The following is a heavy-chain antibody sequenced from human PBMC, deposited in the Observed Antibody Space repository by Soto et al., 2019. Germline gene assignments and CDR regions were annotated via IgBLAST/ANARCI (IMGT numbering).Heavy chain of an antibody. J-gene: IGHJ4*02. CDR3: ARGPTALDS. V-gene: IGHV4-30-4*08. CDR1: GVSITSGDHY. Sequence: QVQLQESGPGLVKPSETLFLTCNVSGVSITSGDHYWTWIRQSPEKGLEWIGYVYYGETPYYNPSLKGRPTLSLDTSKNPFSLRLTSVTAADTAVYYCARGPTALDSWGQGILVTVSS. CDR2: VYYGETP. D-gene: IGHD1-26*01.